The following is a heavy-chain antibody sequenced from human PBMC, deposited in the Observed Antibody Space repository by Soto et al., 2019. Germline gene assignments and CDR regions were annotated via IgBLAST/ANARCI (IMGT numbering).Heavy chain of an antibody. D-gene: IGHD2-2*01. V-gene: IGHV1-69*13. CDR1: GGTFSSYA. CDR3: ARDWDIVLVPAAPPVYYYGMDV. Sequence: SVKVSCKASGGTFSSYAISWVRQAPGQGLEWMGGIIPIFGTANYAQKFQGRVTITADESTSTAYMGLSSLRSEDTAVYYCARDWDIVLVPAAPPVYYYGMDVWGQGTTVTAP. CDR2: IIPIFGTA. J-gene: IGHJ6*02.